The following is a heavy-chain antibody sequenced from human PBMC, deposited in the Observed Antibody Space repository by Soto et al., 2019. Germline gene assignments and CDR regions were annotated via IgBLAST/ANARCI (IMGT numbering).Heavy chain of an antibody. CDR2: ISSSSSYI. CDR1: GFTFSSYS. V-gene: IGHV3-21*01. J-gene: IGHJ6*02. D-gene: IGHD6-19*01. Sequence: GGSLRLSCAASGFTFSSYSMNWVRQAPGKGLEWVSSISSSSSYIYYADSVKGRFTISRDNAKNSLYLQMNSLRAEDTAVYYCARDRGIAVAGTGVSYYRMDVWGQGTTVTVSS. CDR3: ARDRGIAVAGTGVSYYRMDV.